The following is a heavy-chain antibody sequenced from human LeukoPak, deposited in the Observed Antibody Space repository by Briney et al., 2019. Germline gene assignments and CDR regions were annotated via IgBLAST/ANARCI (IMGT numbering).Heavy chain of an antibody. CDR3: ARDPSGAFDI. CDR1: GGSIRSSYYY. Sequence: PSETLSLTCTVSGGSIRSSYYYWGWIRQPPGKGLEWIGSIYDSGSTYYNPSLKSRVTISVDTSKNQFSLKLNSVTAADTAAYYCARDPSGAFDIWGQGTMVTVSS. CDR2: IYDSGST. V-gene: IGHV4-39*01. J-gene: IGHJ3*02.